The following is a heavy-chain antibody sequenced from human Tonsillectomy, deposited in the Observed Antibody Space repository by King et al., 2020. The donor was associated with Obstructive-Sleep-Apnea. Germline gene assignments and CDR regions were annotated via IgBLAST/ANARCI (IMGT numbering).Heavy chain of an antibody. J-gene: IGHJ6*02. CDR3: VREDGAYFDFWSASLRGSAMDV. CDR1: GDSVSSTGAA. Sequence: VQLQQSGPGLVQPSQTLSLTCAISGDSVSSTGAAWNWIRQSTSRGLEWLGRTYFRSKWYSDYAFSVKSRITINPDTSRNLFSLQLNSVTPEDTAVYYCVREDGAYFDFWSASLRGSAMDVWGQGTTVTVSS. V-gene: IGHV6-1*01. CDR2: TYFRSKWYS. D-gene: IGHD3-3*01.